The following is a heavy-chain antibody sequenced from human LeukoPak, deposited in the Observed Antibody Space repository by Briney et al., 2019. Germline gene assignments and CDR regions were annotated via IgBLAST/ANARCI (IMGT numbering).Heavy chain of an antibody. D-gene: IGHD6-13*01. V-gene: IGHV3-48*01. CDR1: GFTFSSYS. Sequence: GGSLRLSCAASGFTFSSYSMNWVRQAPGKGLEWVSYISSSSSTIYYADSVKGRFTISRDNAKNSLYLQMNSLRAEDTAVYYCARGRASSSWYAPPPYYYYYMDVWGKGTTVTVSS. J-gene: IGHJ6*03. CDR2: ISSSSSTI. CDR3: ARGRASSSWYAPPPYYYYYMDV.